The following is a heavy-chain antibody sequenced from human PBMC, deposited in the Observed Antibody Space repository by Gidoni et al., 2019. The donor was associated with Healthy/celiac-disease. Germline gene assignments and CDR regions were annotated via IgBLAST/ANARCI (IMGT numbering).Heavy chain of an antibody. D-gene: IGHD4-17*01. CDR1: GGSISSGGYY. V-gene: IGHV4-31*03. CDR3: ARGNAVTTGNWFDP. J-gene: IGHJ5*02. Sequence: QVQLQESGPGLVKPSQTLSLTCTVSGGSISSGGYYWSWIRQHPGKGLAWIGYIYYIGSTYYNPSLKSRVTIAVDTSKNQFSLKLSSVTAADTAVYYCARGNAVTTGNWFDPWGQGTLVTVSS. CDR2: IYYIGST.